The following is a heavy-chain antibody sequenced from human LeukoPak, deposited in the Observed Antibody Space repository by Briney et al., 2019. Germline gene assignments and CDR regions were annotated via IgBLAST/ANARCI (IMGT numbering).Heavy chain of an antibody. D-gene: IGHD4-23*01. CDR3: ARFRARPPTTVDLYYFDY. CDR2: MNPNSGNT. Sequence: ASVNVSCKASGFTFTSHDYNWVRQATGQGLEWMGWMNPNSGNTGYAQKFQGRVTMTRDTSITTVYMELSNLTSEDTAVYYCARFRARPPTTVDLYYFDYWGQGTLVTVSS. J-gene: IGHJ4*02. CDR1: GFTFTSHD. V-gene: IGHV1-8*01.